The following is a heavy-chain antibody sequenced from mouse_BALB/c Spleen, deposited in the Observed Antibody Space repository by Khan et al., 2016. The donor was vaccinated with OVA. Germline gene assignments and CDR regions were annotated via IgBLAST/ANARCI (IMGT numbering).Heavy chain of an antibody. CDR2: LWAGGST. D-gene: IGHD1-1*01. V-gene: IGHV2-9*02. CDR1: GFSLINYG. Sequence: VQLQESGPGLVAPSQNLSIICTVSGFSLINYGVHWIRQPPGKGLEWLGVLWAGGSTNYNSDLMSRLSITKDNSKSQVFLKMNSLQTDDTAMYFCAMPYYGSAWFAYWGQGTLVTVSA. CDR3: AMPYYGSAWFAY. J-gene: IGHJ3*01.